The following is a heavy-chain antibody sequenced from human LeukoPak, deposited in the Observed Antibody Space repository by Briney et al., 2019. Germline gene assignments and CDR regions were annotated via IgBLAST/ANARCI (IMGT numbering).Heavy chain of an antibody. Sequence: PGGSLRLSCAASGFTFSTHRMNWVRQAPGKGLEWVSYFSSSSGTMYYADSVRGRFTISRDIAKNSLYLQMNSLRAEDTAVYYCATVGSSWFYDYWGQGTLVTVSS. CDR1: GFTFSTHR. CDR3: ATVGSSWFYDY. V-gene: IGHV3-48*01. CDR2: FSSSSGTM. J-gene: IGHJ4*02. D-gene: IGHD6-13*01.